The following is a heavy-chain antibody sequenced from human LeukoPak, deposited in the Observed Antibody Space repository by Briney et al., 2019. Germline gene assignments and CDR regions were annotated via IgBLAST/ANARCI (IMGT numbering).Heavy chain of an antibody. CDR2: IIPILGIA. V-gene: IGHV1-69*04. J-gene: IGHJ6*02. CDR3: ARDHEEGPNYYYYGMDV. Sequence: SVKVSCKASGGTFSSYTISWVRQAPGQGLEWMGRIIPILGIANYARKFQGRVTITADKSTSTAYMELSSLRSEDTAVYYCARDHEEGPNYYYYGMDVWGQGTTVTVSS. CDR1: GGTFSSYT.